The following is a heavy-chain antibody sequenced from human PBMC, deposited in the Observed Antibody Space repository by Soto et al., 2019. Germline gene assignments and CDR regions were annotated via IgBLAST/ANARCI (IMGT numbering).Heavy chain of an antibody. V-gene: IGHV1-18*04. CDR2: ISAYNGNT. D-gene: IGHD2-2*01. J-gene: IGHJ6*02. CDR3: ARQHCSSTSCYYYYGMDV. Sequence: ASVKVSCKASGYTFTSYGISWVRQAPGQGLEWMGWISAYNGNTNYAQKLQGRVTMTTDTSTSTAYMELRSLRSDDTAVYYCARQHCSSTSCYYYYGMDVWGPGTTLTV. CDR1: GYTFTSYG.